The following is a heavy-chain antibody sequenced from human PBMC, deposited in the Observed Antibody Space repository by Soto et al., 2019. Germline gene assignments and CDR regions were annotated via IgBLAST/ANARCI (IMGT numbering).Heavy chain of an antibody. J-gene: IGHJ4*02. D-gene: IGHD6-19*01. CDR2: ISSSSSYT. Sequence: QVQLVESGGGLVKPGGSLRLSCAASGFTFSDYYMSWIRQAPGKGLEWVSYISSSSSYTNYADSVRGRFTISRDNAKNSLYLQMNSLRAEDTAVYYCAASGYSSGWYGYFDYWGQGTLVTVSS. CDR1: GFTFSDYY. V-gene: IGHV3-11*06. CDR3: AASGYSSGWYGYFDY.